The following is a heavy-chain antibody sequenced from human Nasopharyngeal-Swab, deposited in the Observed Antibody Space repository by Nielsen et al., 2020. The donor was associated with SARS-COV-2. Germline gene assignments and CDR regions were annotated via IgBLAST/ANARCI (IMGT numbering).Heavy chain of an antibody. V-gene: IGHV4-39*01. D-gene: IGHD2-21*01. J-gene: IGHJ4*02. Sequence: SETLSLTCTVSGGSISSSSYYWGWIRKPPGKGLEWIGSIYYSGSTYYNPSLKSRVTISVDTSKNQFSLKLSSVTAADTAVYYCARRSRGGMWFDYWGQGTLVTVSS. CDR1: GGSISSSSYY. CDR2: IYYSGST. CDR3: ARRSRGGMWFDY.